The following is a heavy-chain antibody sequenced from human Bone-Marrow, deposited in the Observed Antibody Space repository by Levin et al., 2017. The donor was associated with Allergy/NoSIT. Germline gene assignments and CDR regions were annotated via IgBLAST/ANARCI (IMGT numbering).Heavy chain of an antibody. J-gene: IGHJ4*02. CDR2: ISSSGSYI. Sequence: PGGSLRLSCAASGFTFSSYSMNWVRQAPGTGLEWVSSISSSGSYIYYADSVKGRFTISRDNTKNSLYLQMNRLRAEDTAVYYCARELYGDYVGPDYWGQGTLVTVSS. V-gene: IGHV3-21*01. CDR3: ARELYGDYVGPDY. D-gene: IGHD4-17*01. CDR1: GFTFSSYS.